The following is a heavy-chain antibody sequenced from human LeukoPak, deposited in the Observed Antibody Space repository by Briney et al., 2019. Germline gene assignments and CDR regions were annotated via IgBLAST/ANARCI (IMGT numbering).Heavy chain of an antibody. D-gene: IGHD2-2*01. J-gene: IGHJ4*02. V-gene: IGHV3-7*01. CDR3: ARDTIPDY. Sequence: GGSLRLSCAASGFIFSNYWMTWVRQAPGKGLEWVANIKQDGSDKHYVDSVKGRFTISRDNAKNSLYLQANGLRAEDTAVYYCARDTIPDYWGQGTLVTVSP. CDR2: IKQDGSDK. CDR1: GFIFSNYW.